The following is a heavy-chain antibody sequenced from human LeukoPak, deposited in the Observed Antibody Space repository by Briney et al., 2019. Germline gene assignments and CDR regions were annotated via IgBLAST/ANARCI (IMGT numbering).Heavy chain of an antibody. V-gene: IGHV5-51*01. CDR2: INPGDSDT. CDR1: GNTFTHYW. CDR3: ATQGKNVALDL. D-gene: IGHD1-1*01. J-gene: IGHJ5*02. Sequence: GESLKIFCKGSGNTFTHYWIAWGRPIPGKGLEGMAIINPGDSDTRFSPSFQGQVTISVDKSISTAYVQWSSLKASDTAMYYCATQGKNVALDLWGQGTLVTVSS.